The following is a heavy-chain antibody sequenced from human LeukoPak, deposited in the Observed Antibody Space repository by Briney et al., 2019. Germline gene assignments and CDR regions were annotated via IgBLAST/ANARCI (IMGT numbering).Heavy chain of an antibody. V-gene: IGHV3-23*01. J-gene: IGHJ4*02. Sequence: AGGSLRLSCAASGFTFSSYAMSWVRQAPGKGLEWVSAISGSGGSTYYADSVKGRFTISRDNSKNTLYLQMNSLRAEDTAVYYCAKVITFGGVIVPPFDYWGQGTLVTVSS. CDR3: AKVITFGGVIVPPFDY. D-gene: IGHD3-16*02. CDR2: ISGSGGST. CDR1: GFTFSSYA.